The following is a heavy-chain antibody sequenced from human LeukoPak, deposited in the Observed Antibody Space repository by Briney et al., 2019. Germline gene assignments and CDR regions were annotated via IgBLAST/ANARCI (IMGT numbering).Heavy chain of an antibody. J-gene: IGHJ4*02. CDR1: GGSFSGYY. Sequence: PSETLSLTCAVSGGSFSGYYWSWIRQPPGKGAEWIGEINHSGSTNYNPSLKSRVTISVDTSKNQFSLKLSSVTAADTAVYYCARFPDMWYFDWLGFDYWGQGTLVTVSS. CDR2: INHSGST. V-gene: IGHV4-34*01. CDR3: ARFPDMWYFDWLGFDY. D-gene: IGHD3-9*01.